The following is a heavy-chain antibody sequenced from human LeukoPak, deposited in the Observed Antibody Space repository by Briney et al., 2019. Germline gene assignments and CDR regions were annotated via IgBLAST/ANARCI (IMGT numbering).Heavy chain of an antibody. Sequence: ASVKVSCKASGYTFTSYDINWVRQAPGQGLEWMGWMNPNSGNTGYAQKFQGRVTMTRNTSISTAYMELSSLRSEDTAVYYCARGKQVVVAATLRYWGQGTLVTVSS. CDR1: GYTFTSYD. V-gene: IGHV1-8*01. D-gene: IGHD2-15*01. CDR3: ARGKQVVVAATLRY. CDR2: MNPNSGNT. J-gene: IGHJ4*02.